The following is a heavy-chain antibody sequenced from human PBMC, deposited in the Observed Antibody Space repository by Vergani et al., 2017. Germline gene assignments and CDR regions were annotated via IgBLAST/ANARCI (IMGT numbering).Heavy chain of an antibody. D-gene: IGHD6-13*01. V-gene: IGHV4-39*01. CDR2: IYYSGST. Sequence: QVQLQESGPGLVKPSETLSLTCTVSGGSISSSSYYWGWIRQPPGKGLEWIGSIYYSGSTYYNPSLKSRVTISVDTSKNQFSLKLSSVTAADTAVYYCARQGIAAAVEDYWGQGTLVTVSS. CDR3: ARQGIAAAVEDY. J-gene: IGHJ4*02. CDR1: GGSISSSSYY.